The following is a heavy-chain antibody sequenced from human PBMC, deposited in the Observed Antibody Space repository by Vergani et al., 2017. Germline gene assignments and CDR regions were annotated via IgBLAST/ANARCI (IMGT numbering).Heavy chain of an antibody. D-gene: IGHD3-9*01. CDR1: GGSTTSSSYY. CDR3: ARTESFILRYFHWAL. V-gene: IGHV4-39*01. CDR2: IHHSGGA. Sequence: QLHLQESGPGLVKPSETLSLTSTVSGGSTTSSSYYWGWIRQPPGKGLEWIGNIHHSGGAYYNPSLKGRVTISVDTSKNQFSLEVTSVTAADTAIYFCARTESFILRYFHWALWGQGTLVTVSS. J-gene: IGHJ4*02.